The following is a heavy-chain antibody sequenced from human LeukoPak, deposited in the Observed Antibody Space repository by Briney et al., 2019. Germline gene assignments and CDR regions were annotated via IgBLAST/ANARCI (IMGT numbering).Heavy chain of an antibody. J-gene: IGHJ4*02. CDR3: ARVVGCGGDCYSGISDY. CDR2: INTNTGNP. Sequence: GESLKISCKASGYTFTSYAMNWVRQAPGQGLEWMGWINTNTGNPTYAQGFTGRFVFSLDTSVSTAYLQISSLKAEDTAVYYCARVVGCGGDCYSGISDYWGQGTLVTVSS. CDR1: GYTFTSYA. V-gene: IGHV7-4-1*02. D-gene: IGHD2-21*02.